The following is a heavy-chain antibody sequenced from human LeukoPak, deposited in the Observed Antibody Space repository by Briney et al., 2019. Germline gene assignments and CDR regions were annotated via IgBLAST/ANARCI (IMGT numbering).Heavy chain of an antibody. CDR3: ARAGGTYYGIAFDI. V-gene: IGHV3-7*01. Sequence: GGSLRLSCAASGFTFSSYWMNWVRQAPGKGLEWVANIKQDGSEKYYVDSVKGRCTISRDNAKNSLYLQINSLRAEDTAVYYCARAGGTYYGIAFDIWGQGTMVAVSS. D-gene: IGHD1-26*01. CDR2: IKQDGSEK. J-gene: IGHJ3*02. CDR1: GFTFSSYW.